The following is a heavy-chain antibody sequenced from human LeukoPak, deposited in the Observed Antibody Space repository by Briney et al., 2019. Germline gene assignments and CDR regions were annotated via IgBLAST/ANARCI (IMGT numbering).Heavy chain of an antibody. CDR1: GGSFSGYY. J-gene: IGHJ6*02. V-gene: IGHV4-34*01. CDR3: ARGPVTMVRGVTPSYYYYYGMDV. D-gene: IGHD3-10*01. Sequence: SETLSLTCAVYGGSFSGYYWGWIRQPPGKGLEWIGEINHSGSTNYDPSLKSRVTISVDTSKNQFSLKLSSVTAADTAVCYCARGPVTMVRGVTPSYYYYYGMDVWGQGTTVTVSS. CDR2: INHSGST.